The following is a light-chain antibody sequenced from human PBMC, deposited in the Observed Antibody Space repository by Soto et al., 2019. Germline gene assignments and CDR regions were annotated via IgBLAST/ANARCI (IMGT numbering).Light chain of an antibody. CDR2: EAS. CDR1: QDISNF. V-gene: IGKV1-27*01. J-gene: IGKJ2*01. CDR3: QEYNSLLYT. Sequence: DIQMTQSPSSLSASVGDRVTITCRASQDISNFLAWYQQKRGKVPKLLVYEASTLQSGVPTRFSGSGSGTQFNLTISIVEPEDVASYSCQEYNSLLYTFGPGTKLEIK.